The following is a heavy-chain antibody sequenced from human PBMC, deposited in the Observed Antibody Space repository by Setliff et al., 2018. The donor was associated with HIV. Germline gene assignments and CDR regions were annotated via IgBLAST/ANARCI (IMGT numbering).Heavy chain of an antibody. J-gene: IGHJ4*02. CDR1: GGSFSGYY. Sequence: SETLSLTCAVYGGSFSGYYWSWIRQPPGKGQGWMGSINYRGNTYYNPSLTSRVTISADTSRNQSSLKLTSVTAADTALYSCARGVNFDYWGQGTQVTVSS. V-gene: IGHV4-34*01. CDR3: ARGVNFDY. CDR2: INYRGNT.